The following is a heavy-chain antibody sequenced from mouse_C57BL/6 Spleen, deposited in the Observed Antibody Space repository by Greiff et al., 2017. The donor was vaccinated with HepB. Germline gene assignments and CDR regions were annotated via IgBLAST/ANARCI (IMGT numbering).Heavy chain of an antibody. J-gene: IGHJ3*01. CDR1: GYTFTSYW. CDR2: IYPGSGST. Sequence: VQLQQPGAELVKPGASVKMSCKASGYTFTSYWITWVKQRPGQGLEWIGDIYPGSGSTNYNEKFKSKATLTVDTSSSTAYMQLSSLTSEDSAVYYCAREGNYYGSSYRFAYWGQGTLVTVSA. CDR3: AREGNYYGSSYRFAY. D-gene: IGHD1-1*01. V-gene: IGHV1-55*01.